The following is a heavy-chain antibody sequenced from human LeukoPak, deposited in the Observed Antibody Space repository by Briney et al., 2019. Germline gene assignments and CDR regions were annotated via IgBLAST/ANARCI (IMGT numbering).Heavy chain of an antibody. CDR2: INPSGGST. CDR3: ARVGTYYYDSSGLNFDY. J-gene: IGHJ4*02. CDR1: GYTFTSYY. Sequence: ASVKVSCKASGYTFTSYYMHWVRQAPGQGLEWMGIINPSGGSTSYAQKFQGRVTMTRNTSISTAYMELSSLRSEDTAVYYCARVGTYYYDSSGLNFDYWGQGTLVTVSS. V-gene: IGHV1-46*01. D-gene: IGHD3-22*01.